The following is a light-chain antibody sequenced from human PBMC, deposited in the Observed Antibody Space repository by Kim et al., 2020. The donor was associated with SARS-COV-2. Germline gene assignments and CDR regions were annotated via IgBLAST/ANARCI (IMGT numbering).Light chain of an antibody. CDR2: DNN. CDR3: GTWDDSLRV. V-gene: IGLV1-51*01. CDR1: SSNIGNNY. Sequence: APGQKVTISCSGSSSNIGNNYVSWYQQFPGTAPKLLIYDNNKRRSGIPDRFSGSKSGTSATLDITGLQTGDEADYYCGTWDDSLRVFGGGTQLTVL. J-gene: IGLJ3*02.